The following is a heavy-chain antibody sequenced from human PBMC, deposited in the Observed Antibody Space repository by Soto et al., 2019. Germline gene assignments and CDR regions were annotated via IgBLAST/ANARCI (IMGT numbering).Heavy chain of an antibody. CDR2: IYPGDSDT. V-gene: IGHV5-51*01. J-gene: IGHJ5*02. CDR1: GYSFTSYW. Sequence: PGESLTISCTGSGYSFTSYWIGWVRQMPGKGLEWMGIIYPGDSDTRYSPSFQGQVTISADKSISTAYLQWSSLKASDTAMYYCARLPGGLAVASNWFDPWGQGTLVTVSS. CDR3: ARLPGGLAVASNWFDP. D-gene: IGHD6-19*01.